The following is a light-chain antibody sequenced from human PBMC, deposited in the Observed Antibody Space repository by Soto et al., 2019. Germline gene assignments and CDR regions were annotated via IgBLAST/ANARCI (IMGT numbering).Light chain of an antibody. Sequence: QSALTQPPSASGSPGQSVAISCTGTTGDIGNYNFVSWYQQHPGKAPKLLIFEVNKRPSGVPDRFSGSKSGNTASLTVSGLQAEDEADYYCSSHGGNSPYVFGTGTKVTV. V-gene: IGLV2-8*01. J-gene: IGLJ1*01. CDR1: TGDIGNYNF. CDR3: SSHGGNSPYV. CDR2: EVN.